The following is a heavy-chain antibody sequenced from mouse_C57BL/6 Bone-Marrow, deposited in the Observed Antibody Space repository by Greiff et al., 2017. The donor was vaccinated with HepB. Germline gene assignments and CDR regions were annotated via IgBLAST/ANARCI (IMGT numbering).Heavy chain of an antibody. J-gene: IGHJ4*01. Sequence: VQRVESGGGLVQSGRSLRLSCATSGFTFSDFYMEWVRQAPGKGLEWIAASRNKANDYTTEYSASVKGRFIVSRDTSQSILYLQMNALRAEDTAIYYCARANAMDYWGQGTSVTVSS. V-gene: IGHV7-1*01. CDR1: GFTFSDFY. CDR3: ARANAMDY. CDR2: SRNKANDYTT.